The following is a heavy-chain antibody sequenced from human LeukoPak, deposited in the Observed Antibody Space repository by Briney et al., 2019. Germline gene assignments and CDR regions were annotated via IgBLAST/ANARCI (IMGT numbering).Heavy chain of an antibody. CDR3: ARQTGSGLFILP. V-gene: IGHV4-34*01. CDR2: INHGGST. CDR1: GGSFSGYY. D-gene: IGHD3/OR15-3a*01. J-gene: IGHJ4*02. Sequence: SETLSLTCAVYGGSFSGYYWSWIRQPPGKGLEWIGEINHGGSTNYNPSLKSRVTISVDTSKNHFSLKLSSVTAADTAVYYCARQTGSGLFILPGGQGTLVTVSS.